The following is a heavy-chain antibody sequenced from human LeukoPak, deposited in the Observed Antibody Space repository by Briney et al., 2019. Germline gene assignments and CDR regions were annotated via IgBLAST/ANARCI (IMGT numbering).Heavy chain of an antibody. Sequence: GGSLRLSCAASGFTFSSYWMNWVRQAPGKGLEWVANIKQDGSVEYYVDSVKGRFTISRDNAKKSLYLQMNSLRAEDTAMYYCARDRGSSGWFRWGQGTLVTVSS. V-gene: IGHV3-7*05. D-gene: IGHD6-19*01. CDR2: IKQDGSVE. CDR1: GFTFSSYW. CDR3: ARDRGSSGWFR. J-gene: IGHJ4*02.